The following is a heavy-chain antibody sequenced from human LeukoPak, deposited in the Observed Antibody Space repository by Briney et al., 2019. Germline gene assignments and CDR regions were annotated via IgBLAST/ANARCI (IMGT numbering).Heavy chain of an antibody. CDR3: ASRYTGTLRGAYDM. J-gene: IGHJ3*02. D-gene: IGHD1-1*01. V-gene: IGHV5-51*01. CDR1: GYSFTSYW. CDR2: IYPGDSDV. Sequence: GESLKISCKGSGYSFTSYWIGWVRQKPGKGLEWMGVIYPGDSDVKYSPSFRDLVTISADKFTDTAYLQWRSLRASDTAMYYCASRYTGTLRGAYDMWGQGTTVTVSS.